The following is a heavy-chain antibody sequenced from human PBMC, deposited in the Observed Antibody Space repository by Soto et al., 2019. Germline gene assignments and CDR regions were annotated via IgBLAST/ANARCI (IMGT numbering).Heavy chain of an antibody. CDR1: GSTFSDYG. J-gene: IGHJ4*02. Sequence: PGGSLRLSCGASGSTFSDYGMHWVRQAPGKGLEWLAVISHHGINTYYADSVKGRFTISRDNSKNTLYLQMSSLRPEDTAMYYCATSAGQFDYWGQGNLVTVSS. CDR3: ATSAGQFDY. V-gene: IGHV3-30*03. CDR2: ISHHGINT.